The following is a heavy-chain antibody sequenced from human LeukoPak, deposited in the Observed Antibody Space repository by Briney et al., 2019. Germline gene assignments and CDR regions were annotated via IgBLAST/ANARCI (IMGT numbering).Heavy chain of an antibody. J-gene: IGHJ3*02. CDR1: GFTFDDYA. V-gene: IGHV3-9*03. CDR3: AKGRDGAVAGRDAFDI. D-gene: IGHD6-19*01. Sequence: GRSLRLSCAASGFTFDDYAMHWVRQAPGKGLEWVSGISWNSGSIGYADSVKGRFTISRDNAKNSLYLQMNSLRAEDMALYYCAKGRDGAVAGRDAFDIWGQGTMVTVSS. CDR2: ISWNSGSI.